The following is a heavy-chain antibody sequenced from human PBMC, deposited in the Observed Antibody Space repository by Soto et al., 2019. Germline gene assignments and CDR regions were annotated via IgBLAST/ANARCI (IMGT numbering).Heavy chain of an antibody. V-gene: IGHV4-59*02. Sequence: SETLSLTCIVSGGSVSSYWWIWIGQPPGKGLERIGYIYYTGSTNYSPSPKGRVTISLDASKSQFSLKLTSVTAADTAVYYRARGPGASDYYFDYWGPGTLVTVSS. CDR3: ARGPGASDYYFDY. J-gene: IGHJ4*02. CDR2: IYYTGST. D-gene: IGHD3-10*01. CDR1: GGSVSSYW.